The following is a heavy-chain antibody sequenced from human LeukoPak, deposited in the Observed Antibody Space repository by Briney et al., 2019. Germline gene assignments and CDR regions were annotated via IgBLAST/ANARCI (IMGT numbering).Heavy chain of an antibody. D-gene: IGHD1-26*01. Sequence: PSETLSLTCSVSGDSISRYYWRWIRQPPGKGLEWIGYIYYRGSTNYNPSLKSRVTISVDTSKNQFSLNVRSVTAANTAVYYCSRQWETPLFDYWGRGTLVTVSS. CDR2: IYYRGST. CDR3: SRQWETPLFDY. CDR1: GDSISRYY. V-gene: IGHV4-59*01. J-gene: IGHJ4*02.